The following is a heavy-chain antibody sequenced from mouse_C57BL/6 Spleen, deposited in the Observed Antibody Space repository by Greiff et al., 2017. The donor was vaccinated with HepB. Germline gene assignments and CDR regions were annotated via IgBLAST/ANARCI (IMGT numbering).Heavy chain of an antibody. D-gene: IGHD1-1*01. V-gene: IGHV5-4*03. Sequence: DVKLVESGGGLVKPGGSLKLSCAASGFTFSSYAMSWVRQTPEKRLEWVATISDGGSYTYYPDNVKGRFTISRDNATNNLYLQMSHLKSEDTAMYYCARNYGSSLYWYFDVWGTGTTVTVSS. CDR2: ISDGGSYT. J-gene: IGHJ1*03. CDR3: ARNYGSSLYWYFDV. CDR1: GFTFSSYA.